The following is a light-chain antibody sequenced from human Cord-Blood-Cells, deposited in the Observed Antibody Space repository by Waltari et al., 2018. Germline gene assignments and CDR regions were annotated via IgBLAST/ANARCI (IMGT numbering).Light chain of an antibody. CDR1: QGISNS. V-gene: IGKV1-NL1*01. CDR2: AAS. CDR3: QQYYSTPL. J-gene: IGKJ3*01. Sequence: DIQMTQSPSSLSASVGDRVTITCRASQGISNSLAWYKQKPGKAPKLLLYAASRLESGVPSRFSGSGSGTDYTLTISSLQPEDFATYYCQQYYSTPLFGPGTKVDIK.